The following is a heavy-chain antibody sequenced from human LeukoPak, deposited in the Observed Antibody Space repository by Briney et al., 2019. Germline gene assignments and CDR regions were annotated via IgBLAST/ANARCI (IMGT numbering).Heavy chain of an antibody. Sequence: SQTLSLTCTVSGASISSGGYYWSWIRQHPGKGLEWIGYISYSGSTYYNPSLKSQVTISVDTSKNQFSLKLSSVTAADTAVYYCARGRYCSADICSGGDAFDIWGQGTMVSVSS. CDR3: ARGRYCSADICSGGDAFDI. CDR1: GASISSGGYY. CDR2: ISYSGST. D-gene: IGHD2-15*01. J-gene: IGHJ3*02. V-gene: IGHV4-31*01.